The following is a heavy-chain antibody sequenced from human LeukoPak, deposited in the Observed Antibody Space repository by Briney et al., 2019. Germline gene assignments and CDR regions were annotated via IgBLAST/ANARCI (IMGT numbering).Heavy chain of an antibody. CDR2: ISGSGGGT. Sequence: GGSLRLSCAVSGFTFSSYAMSWVRQAPGKGLEWVSAISGSGGGTFYADSVRGRFTISRDNSKNTVYLQMNSLRSEDTAIYYCARDNSVGDNAWWFDPWGQGTLVTVSS. J-gene: IGHJ5*02. CDR1: GFTFSSYA. V-gene: IGHV3-23*01. CDR3: ARDNSVGDNAWWFDP. D-gene: IGHD1-26*01.